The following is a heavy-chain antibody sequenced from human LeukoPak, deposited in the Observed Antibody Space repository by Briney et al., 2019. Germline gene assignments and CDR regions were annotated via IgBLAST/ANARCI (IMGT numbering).Heavy chain of an antibody. CDR1: GGSISSYY. CDR2: IYDSGNT. Sequence: KPSETLSLTCTVSGGSISSYYWSWIRQPPGKGLEWIGFIYDSGNTNYNPSLKSRVTISVDTSKNQFSLKLSSVTAADTAVYYCARNAFDIWGQGTMVTVSS. J-gene: IGHJ3*02. V-gene: IGHV4-59*08. CDR3: ARNAFDI.